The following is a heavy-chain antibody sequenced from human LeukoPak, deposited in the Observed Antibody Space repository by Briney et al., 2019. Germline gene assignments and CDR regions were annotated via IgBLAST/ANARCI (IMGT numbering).Heavy chain of an antibody. V-gene: IGHV2-5*01. Sequence: SGPTLVNPPQTLTLTCTFSGFSLSTSGVGVGWIRQPPGKALEWLALIYWNDDKRYSPSLRSRLTITKDTSKNQVVLTMTNMDPVDTATYYCAHYGDYDILTGYYVPFDYWGQGTLVTVSS. CDR2: IYWNDDK. CDR3: AHYGDYDILTGYYVPFDY. CDR1: GFSLSTSGVG. D-gene: IGHD3-9*01. J-gene: IGHJ4*02.